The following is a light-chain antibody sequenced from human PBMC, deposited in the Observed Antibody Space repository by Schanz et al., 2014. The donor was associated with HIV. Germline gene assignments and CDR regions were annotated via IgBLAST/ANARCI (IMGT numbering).Light chain of an antibody. Sequence: QSALTQPASVSGSPGQSITISCTGTSRDVGGYDFVSWYQQHPGKAPKLMIYDVTNRPSGVSNRFSGSKSGNTASLTVSGLQAEDEADYYCSSYVGSNNYVFGTGTKLTVL. CDR3: SSYVGSNNYV. CDR1: SRDVGGYDF. J-gene: IGLJ1*01. V-gene: IGLV2-14*03. CDR2: DVT.